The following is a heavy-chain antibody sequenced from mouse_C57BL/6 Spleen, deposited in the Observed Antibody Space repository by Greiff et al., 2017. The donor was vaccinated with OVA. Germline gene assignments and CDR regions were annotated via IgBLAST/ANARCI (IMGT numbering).Heavy chain of an antibody. J-gene: IGHJ4*01. D-gene: IGHD3-2*02. CDR3: ARGTRQLSYYAMDY. CDR2: IDPSDSYT. Sequence: QVQLQQPGAELVMPGASVKLSCKASGYTFTSYWMHWVKQRPGQGLEWIGVIDPSDSYTNYNQKFKGKSTLTVDKSSSTAYMQLSSLTSEDSAVYYCARGTRQLSYYAMDYWGQGTSVTVSS. V-gene: IGHV1-69*01. CDR1: GYTFTSYW.